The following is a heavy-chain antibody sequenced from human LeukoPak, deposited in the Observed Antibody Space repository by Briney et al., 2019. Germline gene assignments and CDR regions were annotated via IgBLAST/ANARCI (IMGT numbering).Heavy chain of an antibody. Sequence: GGSLRLSCAASGFTFSSYAVSWVRQAPGKGLEWVSAISGSGGSTYYADSVKGRFTISRDNSKNTLYLQMNSLRAEDTAVYYCAKSPPPMVRGVKNYFDYWGQGTLVTVSS. CDR2: ISGSGGST. CDR3: AKSPPPMVRGVKNYFDY. D-gene: IGHD3-10*01. J-gene: IGHJ4*02. V-gene: IGHV3-23*01. CDR1: GFTFSSYA.